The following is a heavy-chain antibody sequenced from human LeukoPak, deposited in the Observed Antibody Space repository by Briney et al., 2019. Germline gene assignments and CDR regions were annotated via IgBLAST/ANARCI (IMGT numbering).Heavy chain of an antibody. D-gene: IGHD3-22*01. V-gene: IGHV1-69*05. CDR2: IIPIFGTA. Sequence: SVKVSRKASGGTFSSNAISWVRQAPGQGLEWMGGIIPIFGTANYAQKFQGRVTMTTDTSTSTAYMELRSLRSDDTAVYYCARGSTARYYYDSSGYYRGAVDYWGQGTLVTISS. J-gene: IGHJ4*02. CDR3: ARGSTARYYYDSSGYYRGAVDY. CDR1: GGTFSSNA.